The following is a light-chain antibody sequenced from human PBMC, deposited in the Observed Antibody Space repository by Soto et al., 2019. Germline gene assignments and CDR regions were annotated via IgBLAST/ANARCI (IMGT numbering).Light chain of an antibody. J-gene: IGKJ4*01. CDR2: KAS. CDR1: ESISSW. Sequence: DIQMTQFPSTLSASVGDRVTITCRASESISSWLAWYQQKPGKAPKILIYKASTLQSGVPSRFTGSGSGTEFTLTISSLQPDDFATYYCQQYNSYPTFGGGTKVEIK. CDR3: QQYNSYPT. V-gene: IGKV1-5*03.